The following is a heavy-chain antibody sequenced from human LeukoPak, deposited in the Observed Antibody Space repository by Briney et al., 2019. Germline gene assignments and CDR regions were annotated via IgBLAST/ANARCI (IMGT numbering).Heavy chain of an antibody. J-gene: IGHJ4*02. Sequence: ASVKVSCNASGYTFTDYYIHWVRQAPGQGLEWMGWITPNSGGTNYAQKFQGRVTMTRDTSISTAYMELSRLRSDDTAIYYCASARGYDFDYWGQGTLVTVSS. CDR2: ITPNSGGT. D-gene: IGHD5-12*01. CDR1: GYTFTDYY. V-gene: IGHV1-2*02. CDR3: ASARGYDFDY.